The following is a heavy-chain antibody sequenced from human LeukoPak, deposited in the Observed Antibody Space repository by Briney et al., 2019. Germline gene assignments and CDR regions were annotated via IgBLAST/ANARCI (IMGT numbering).Heavy chain of an antibody. Sequence: SETLSLTCAVSGGSISSGGYSWSWIRQPPGKGLEWIGYIYHSGSTYYNPSLKSRVTISVDTSKNQFSLKLSSVTAADTAVYYCARGVAAAEVDPWGQGTLVTVSS. J-gene: IGHJ5*02. V-gene: IGHV4-30-2*01. CDR1: GGSISSGGYS. CDR3: ARGVAAAEVDP. D-gene: IGHD6-13*01. CDR2: IYHSGST.